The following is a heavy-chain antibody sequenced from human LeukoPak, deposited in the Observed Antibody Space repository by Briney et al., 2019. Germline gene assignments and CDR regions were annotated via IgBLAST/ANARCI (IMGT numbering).Heavy chain of an antibody. V-gene: IGHV3-30-3*01. J-gene: IGHJ4*02. D-gene: IGHD3-3*01. CDR1: GFTFSSYA. Sequence: GGSLRLSCAASGFTFSSYAMHWVRQAPGKGLEWVAVISYDGSNKYYADSVKGRFTISRDNSKNTLYLQMNSLRAEDTAVYYCARDPNWSGYYTELYFDYWGQGTLVTVSS. CDR3: ARDPNWSGYYTELYFDY. CDR2: ISYDGSNK.